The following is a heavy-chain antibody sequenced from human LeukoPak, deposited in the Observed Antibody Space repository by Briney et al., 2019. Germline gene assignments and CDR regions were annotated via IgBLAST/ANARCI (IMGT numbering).Heavy chain of an antibody. J-gene: IGHJ4*02. CDR3: ASPNANYYDSSGYYYPH. Sequence: GGSLRLSCAASGFTFDDHGMSWVRQAPGKGLEWVSGISTSGSSTYYAASVKGRFIISRDNSKNTLYLRIGSLRAEDTAVYYCASPNANYYDSSGYYYPHWGQGTLVTVSS. D-gene: IGHD3-22*01. CDR1: GFTFDDHG. V-gene: IGHV3-23*01. CDR2: ISTSGSST.